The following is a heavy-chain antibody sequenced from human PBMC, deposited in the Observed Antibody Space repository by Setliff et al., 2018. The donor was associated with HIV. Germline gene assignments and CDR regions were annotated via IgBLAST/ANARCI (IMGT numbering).Heavy chain of an antibody. CDR3: AREAVQFGGSYRFDY. Sequence: SETLSLTCAVSSGSISSSNWWSWVRQPPGKGLEWIGEIYHSGSTNYNPSIKSRVTMSVDKSKNQFSLKLRSVTAADTAVYYCAREAVQFGGSYRFDYWGQGTLVTVSS. J-gene: IGHJ4*02. CDR2: IYHSGST. D-gene: IGHD1-26*01. V-gene: IGHV4-4*02. CDR1: SGSISSSNW.